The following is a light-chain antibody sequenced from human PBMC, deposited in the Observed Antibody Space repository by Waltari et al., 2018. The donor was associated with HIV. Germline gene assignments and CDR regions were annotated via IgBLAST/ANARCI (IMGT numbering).Light chain of an antibody. V-gene: IGLV3-10*01. CDR2: EDN. Sequence: SNLTQPPPLSVSPGQSNRTTCSGDAVPKKFTCWYQQKSGQAPMLVIYEDNKRPSGIPERFSGSSSGTMATLTISGAQIDDEGDYYCYSTDTTGNHGGVFGTGTKVTVL. CDR3: YSTDTTGNHGGV. CDR1: AVPKKF. J-gene: IGLJ1*01.